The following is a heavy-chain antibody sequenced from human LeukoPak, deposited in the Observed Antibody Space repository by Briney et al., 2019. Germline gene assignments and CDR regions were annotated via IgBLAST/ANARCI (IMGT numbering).Heavy chain of an antibody. J-gene: IGHJ4*02. D-gene: IGHD5-18*01. CDR3: AKESSEYIYGYCNY. Sequence: GGSLRLSCAASGFSFGNYAMNWVRQAPGKGLEWVSGISSSGVSTYYADSVKGRFTISRDNSKNTLFLQMNSLRSEDTAVYYCAKESSEYIYGYCNYWGQGTLVTVSS. CDR2: ISSSGVST. CDR1: GFSFGNYA. V-gene: IGHV3-23*01.